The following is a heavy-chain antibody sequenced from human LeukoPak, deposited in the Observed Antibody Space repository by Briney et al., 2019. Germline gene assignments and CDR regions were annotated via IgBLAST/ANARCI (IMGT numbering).Heavy chain of an antibody. CDR1: GYTFTSYG. Sequence: ASVKVSCKASGYTFTSYGISWVRQAPGQGLEWMGWISAYNGNTNYAQKLQGRVTMTTDTSTSTAYMELRSLRSDDTAVYYCARVGHVDTAIVFGGSPRYYFNYWGQGTLVTVSS. CDR2: ISAYNGNT. CDR3: ARVGHVDTAIVFGGSPRYYFNY. J-gene: IGHJ4*02. D-gene: IGHD5-18*01. V-gene: IGHV1-18*01.